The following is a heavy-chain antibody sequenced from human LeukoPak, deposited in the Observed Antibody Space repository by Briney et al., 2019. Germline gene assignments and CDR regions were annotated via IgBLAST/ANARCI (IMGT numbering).Heavy chain of an antibody. Sequence: ASVKVSCKASGYTFTSYGISWVRQAPGQGLEWMGWISAYNGNTNYAQKLQGRVTMTTDTSTSTAYMELRSLRSDDTAVYYCARTPYESSGYHPYNWFDPWGQGTLVTVSS. CDR3: ARTPYESSGYHPYNWFDP. V-gene: IGHV1-18*01. CDR1: GYTFTSYG. CDR2: ISAYNGNT. D-gene: IGHD3-22*01. J-gene: IGHJ5*02.